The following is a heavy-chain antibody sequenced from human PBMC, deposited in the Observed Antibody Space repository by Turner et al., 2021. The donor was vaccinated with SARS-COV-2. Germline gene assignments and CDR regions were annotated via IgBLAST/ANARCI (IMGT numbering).Heavy chain of an antibody. CDR1: NGPITHYRKY. CDR3: TRSGKSQTGDNWFGP. D-gene: IGHD1-1*01. Sequence: QVQLPASGPGLLRPSDTLSLSCAVSNGPITHYRKYWAWVRQPPGRGLEWIGRIHHLGSTYYSPPFKRRVSIFVELSRSKFALIVRGWFGGDKAVEFCTRSGKSQTGDNWFGPWGQGIRVTVSS. V-gene: IGHV4-39*01. J-gene: IGHJ5*01. CDR2: IHHLGST.